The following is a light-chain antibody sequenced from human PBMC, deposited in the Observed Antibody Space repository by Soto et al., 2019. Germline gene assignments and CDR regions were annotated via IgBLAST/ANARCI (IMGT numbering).Light chain of an antibody. V-gene: IGKV1-39*01. Sequence: DIQMTQSPSPLSASVGDRVTITCRASQSISSYLNWYQQKPGKAPKLLIYAASSLQSGVPSRFSGSGSGTDFTLTIISLQPEDFATYYCQQSYSTPYTFGQGTKLEIK. J-gene: IGKJ2*01. CDR3: QQSYSTPYT. CDR2: AAS. CDR1: QSISSY.